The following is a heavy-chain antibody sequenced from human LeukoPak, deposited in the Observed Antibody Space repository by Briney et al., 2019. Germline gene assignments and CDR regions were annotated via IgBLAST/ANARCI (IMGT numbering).Heavy chain of an antibody. D-gene: IGHD5-24*01. J-gene: IGHJ4*02. CDR2: ISYDGSNK. V-gene: IGHV3-30*18. Sequence: PGGSLRLPCAASGFTFSSHGMHWVRQAPGKGLEWVAVISYDGSNKYYADSVKGRFTISRDNSKNTLYLQMNTLRAEDTAVYYCAKSPIRDGYNLLDYWGQGTLVTVSS. CDR3: AKSPIRDGYNLLDY. CDR1: GFTFSSHG.